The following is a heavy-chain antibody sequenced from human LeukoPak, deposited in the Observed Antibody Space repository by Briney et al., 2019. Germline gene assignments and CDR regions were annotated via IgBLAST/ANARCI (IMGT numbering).Heavy chain of an antibody. CDR3: ARDRTIFGVAGGYYYYMDV. J-gene: IGHJ6*03. D-gene: IGHD3-3*01. CDR2: INPNSGGT. CDR1: GYTFTGYY. V-gene: IGHV1-2*02. Sequence: ASVKVSCKASGYTFTGYYVHWVRQAPGQGLEWMGWINPNSGGTNYAQKFQGRVTMTRDTSISTAYMELSRLRSDDTAVYYCARDRTIFGVAGGYYYYMDVWGKGTTVTVSS.